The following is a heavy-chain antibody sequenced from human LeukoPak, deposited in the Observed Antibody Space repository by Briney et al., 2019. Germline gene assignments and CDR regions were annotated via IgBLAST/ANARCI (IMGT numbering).Heavy chain of an antibody. J-gene: IGHJ4*02. CDR3: AILQGTFDY. Sequence: PGGSLRLSCAASGLTFSTYGFHWVGQAPGRGLEWVAVIHYDASHKYYADSVKGRFTTSRDNSKNSVYLQMSSLRAEDTAIYYCAILQGTFDYWGQGTRVAVSS. D-gene: IGHD4-11*01. CDR2: IHYDASHK. V-gene: IGHV3-30*02. CDR1: GLTFSTYG.